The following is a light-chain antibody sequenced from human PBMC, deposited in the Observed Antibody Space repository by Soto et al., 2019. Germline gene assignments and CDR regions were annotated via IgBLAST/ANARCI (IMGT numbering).Light chain of an antibody. CDR2: DVS. Sequence: QSALTQPASVSGSPGQSITISCTGTSSDVGGYNSVSWNQHQPGKAPKLMIYDVSTRPSGVSNRFSGSKSVNAASLTISGLQAEDEADYYCSSVASSIAYVFGTGTKLTVL. CDR3: SSVASSIAYV. J-gene: IGLJ1*01. CDR1: SSDVGGYNS. V-gene: IGLV2-14*01.